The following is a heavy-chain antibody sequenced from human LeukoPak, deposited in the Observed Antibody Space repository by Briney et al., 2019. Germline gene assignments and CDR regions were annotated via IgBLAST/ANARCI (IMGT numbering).Heavy chain of an antibody. D-gene: IGHD6-13*01. Sequence: GGSLRLSCAASGFTFTSYPMNWVRQAPGKGLEWVAVIWYDGSNKYYADSVKGRFTISRDNSKNTLYLQMNSLRAEDTAVYYCARGMEGSWYEDYWGQGTLVTVSS. CDR3: ARGMEGSWYEDY. CDR2: IWYDGSNK. CDR1: GFTFTSYP. V-gene: IGHV3-33*08. J-gene: IGHJ4*02.